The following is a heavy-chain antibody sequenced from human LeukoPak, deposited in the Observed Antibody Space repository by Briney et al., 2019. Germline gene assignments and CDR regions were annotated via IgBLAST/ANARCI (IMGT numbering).Heavy chain of an antibody. J-gene: IGHJ6*02. CDR2: IYHSGST. V-gene: IGHV4-4*02. CDR3: ARVPGVVVPAAILYGMDV. CDR1: GGSISSSNW. D-gene: IGHD2-2*02. Sequence: PSGSLSLTCAVSGGSISSSNWWSWVRQPPGKGLEWIGEIYHSGSTNYNPSLKSRVTISVDKSKNQFSLKLSSVTAADTAVYYCARVPGVVVPAAILYGMDVWGQGTTVTVSS.